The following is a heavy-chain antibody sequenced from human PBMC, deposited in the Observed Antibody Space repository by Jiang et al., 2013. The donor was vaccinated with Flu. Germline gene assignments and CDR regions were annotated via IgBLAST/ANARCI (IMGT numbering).Heavy chain of an antibody. J-gene: IGHJ4*02. D-gene: IGHD3-10*01. CDR1: GASFSGSNSY. CDR2: IYYSGST. CDR3: ASQHWDHGVGSYYMSH. Sequence: PGLVKPSETLSLTCTVSGASFSGSNSYWGWIRQPPGKGLEWIGSIYYSGSTYYNPSLKSRVTISLDTSKKQFSLKLSSVTAADTAVYYCASQHWDHGVGSYYMSHWGQGTLVTVSS. V-gene: IGHV4-39*07.